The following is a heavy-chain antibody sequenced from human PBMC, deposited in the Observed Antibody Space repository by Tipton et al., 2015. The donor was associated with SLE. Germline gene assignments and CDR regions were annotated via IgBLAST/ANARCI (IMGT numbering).Heavy chain of an antibody. J-gene: IGHJ3*02. D-gene: IGHD2-8*02. V-gene: IGHV1-18*01. Sequence: QSGAEVKKPGASVKVSCKASGYTFTSYGISWVRQAPGQGLEWVGWISTYNGNTNQAQKFQGRLTMTTDTSTNTAFMELGTLRSDDTAVYYCAREGPGRYCTGGGCRLDAFDIWCQGTMVTVSS. CDR3: AREGPGRYCTGGGCRLDAFDI. CDR1: GYTFTSYG. CDR2: ISTYNGNT.